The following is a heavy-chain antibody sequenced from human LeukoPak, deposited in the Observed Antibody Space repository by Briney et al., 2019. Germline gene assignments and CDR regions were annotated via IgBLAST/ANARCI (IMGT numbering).Heavy chain of an antibody. D-gene: IGHD4-17*01. CDR3: ASVGYGDYFDYYYYGMDV. J-gene: IGHJ6*02. V-gene: IGHV3-66*01. CDR2: IYSGGST. CDR1: GFTVSSNY. Sequence: GSLRLSCAASGFTVSSNYMSWVRQAPGKGLEWVSVIYSGGSTYYADSVKGRFTISRDNSKNTLYLQMNSLRAEDTAVYYCASVGYGDYFDYYYYGMDVWGQGTTVTVSS.